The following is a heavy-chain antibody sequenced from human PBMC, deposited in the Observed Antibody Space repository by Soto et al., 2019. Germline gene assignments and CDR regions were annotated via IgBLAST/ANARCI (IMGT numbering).Heavy chain of an antibody. D-gene: IGHD2-8*01. Sequence: QVQLVESGGGVVQPGRSLRLSCAASGFTFSSYAMHWVRQAPGKGLEWVAVISYDGSNKYYADSVKGRFTISRDNSKNTLYLQMNSLRAEDTAVYYCARDGDYCTNGVCPTYGMDVWGQGTTVTVSS. CDR2: ISYDGSNK. V-gene: IGHV3-30-3*01. CDR3: ARDGDYCTNGVCPTYGMDV. CDR1: GFTFSSYA. J-gene: IGHJ6*02.